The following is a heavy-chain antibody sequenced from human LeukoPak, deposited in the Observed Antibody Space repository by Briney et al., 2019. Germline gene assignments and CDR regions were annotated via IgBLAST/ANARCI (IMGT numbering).Heavy chain of an antibody. V-gene: IGHV5-51*01. CDR3: ARSAYGDLDY. CDR2: IYPGDSNT. J-gene: IGHJ4*02. D-gene: IGHD4-17*01. CDR1: GYSFTNYW. Sequence: GESLKISCRGSGYSFTNYWIGWVRQMPGKGLEWMGVIYPGDSNTRYSPSFQGQVTISADKSISTAYLQWSSLKASDTAMYYCARSAYGDLDYWGQGTLVTVSS.